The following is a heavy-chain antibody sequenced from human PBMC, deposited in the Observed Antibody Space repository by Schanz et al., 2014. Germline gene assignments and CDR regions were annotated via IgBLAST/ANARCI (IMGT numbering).Heavy chain of an antibody. CDR2: ISYSGST. J-gene: IGHJ3*02. Sequence: QVQLQESRPGLVKPSQTLSLTCTVSGGYVSSGGDYWSWIRQHPGKGMEWIGFISYSGSTYYNPSLKRRVTISVDTSKNQFSVNLSTATATDTAVYYYARDRGDGDLPGDIWGQGTMVTVSS. CDR1: GGYVSSGGDY. D-gene: IGHD4-17*01. V-gene: IGHV4-31*03. CDR3: ARDRGDGDLPGDI.